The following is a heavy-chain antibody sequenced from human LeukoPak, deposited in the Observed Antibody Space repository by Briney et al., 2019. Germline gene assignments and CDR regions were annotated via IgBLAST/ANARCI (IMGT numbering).Heavy chain of an antibody. Sequence: PGGSLRLSCAASGFIFSSYSMSWVRQAPGKGLEWVSFISLSSSSIFHTDSVKGRFTISRDNAKNSLSLQMHSLRAEDTAVYYCARGQAVGTVDWYLELWRRGTLVTVSS. CDR1: GFIFSSYS. J-gene: IGHJ2*01. CDR3: ARGQAVGTVDWYLEL. V-gene: IGHV3-21*01. CDR2: ISLSSSSI. D-gene: IGHD6-19*01.